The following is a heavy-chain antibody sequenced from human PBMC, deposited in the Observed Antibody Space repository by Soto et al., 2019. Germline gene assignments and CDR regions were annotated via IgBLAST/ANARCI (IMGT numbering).Heavy chain of an antibody. CDR3: AKRGRLRYYYYGMDV. CDR2: ISWNSSSI. D-gene: IGHD5-12*01. CDR1: GFTFDDYA. V-gene: IGHV3-9*01. J-gene: IGHJ6*02. Sequence: GGSLRLSCAASGFTFDDYAMHWVRQAPGKGLEWVSGISWNSSSIGYADSVKGRFTISRDNAKNSLYLQMNSLRAEDTALYYCAKRGRLRYYYYGMDVWGQGTTVTVSS.